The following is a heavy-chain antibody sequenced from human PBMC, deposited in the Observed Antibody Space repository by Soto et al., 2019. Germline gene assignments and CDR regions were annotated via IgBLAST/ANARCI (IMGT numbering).Heavy chain of an antibody. CDR2: INPSGGHT. Sequence: QVQLMQSGAEVKKPGASVKVSCKASGNNFTNYYIHWVRQAPEQGLEWMGTINPSGGHTTYAQKFLGRVTMTRDTSTSTLYMELTSLRSEDTAVYYCARGGHVVVVTAAFDYWGQGTLVTVSS. J-gene: IGHJ4*02. V-gene: IGHV1-46*01. CDR1: GNNFTNYY. D-gene: IGHD2-21*02. CDR3: ARGGHVVVVTAAFDY.